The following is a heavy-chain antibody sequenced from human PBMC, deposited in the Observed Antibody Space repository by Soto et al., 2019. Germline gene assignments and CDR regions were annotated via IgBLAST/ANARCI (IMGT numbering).Heavy chain of an antibody. Sequence: ASVKVSCKTSGYTFTRNGISWVRQAPGQGLEWMGWISPNSGNTKYAQKLQGRVIMTTDTSTSTAYMELRSSVTAADTAVYYCARGLEPHYYYYYGMDVWGQGTTVTVSS. J-gene: IGHJ6*02. D-gene: IGHD1-1*01. CDR2: ISPNSGNT. V-gene: IGHV1-18*01. CDR1: GYTFTRNG. CDR3: ARGLEPHYYYYYGMDV.